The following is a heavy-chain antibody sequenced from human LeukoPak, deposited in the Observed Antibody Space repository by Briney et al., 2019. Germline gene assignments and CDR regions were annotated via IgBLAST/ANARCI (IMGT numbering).Heavy chain of an antibody. CDR2: ISSSSSYI. CDR3: ANYGSGSYYYMDV. CDR1: GFTFSSYS. D-gene: IGHD3-10*01. J-gene: IGHJ6*03. Sequence: NPGGSLRLSCAASGFTFSSYSMNWVRQAPGKGLEWVSSISSSSSYIYYADSVKGRFTISRDNAKNSLYLQMNSLRAEDTAVYYCANYGSGSYYYMDVWGKGTTVTISS. V-gene: IGHV3-21*01.